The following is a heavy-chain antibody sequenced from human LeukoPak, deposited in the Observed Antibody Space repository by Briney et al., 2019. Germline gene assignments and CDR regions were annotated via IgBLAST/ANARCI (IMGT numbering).Heavy chain of an antibody. Sequence: SETLSLTCTVSGGSISTYYWSWIRQPPGKGLEWIGYIYYSGSTYYNPSLESRVTISVDTSKNQFSLKLSSVTAADTAVYYCARRKGYFDYWGQGTLVTVSS. CDR3: ARRKGYFDY. CDR2: IYYSGST. J-gene: IGHJ4*02. CDR1: GGSISTYY. V-gene: IGHV4-59*06.